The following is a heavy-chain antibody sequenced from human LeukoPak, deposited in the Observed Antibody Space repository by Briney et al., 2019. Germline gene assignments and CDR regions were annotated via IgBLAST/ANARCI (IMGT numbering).Heavy chain of an antibody. J-gene: IGHJ5*02. V-gene: IGHV3-48*04. CDR3: ARDVTYYGGDWFDP. CDR2: ISSTTSNI. Sequence: PGGSLRLSCAASGFTFSSYSMNWVRQAPGKGLEWVSYISSTTSNIYYADSVKGRFTISRDNAKNSLYLQKNSLRAEDTAVYYCARDVTYYGGDWFDPWGQGTLVTVSS. CDR1: GFTFSSYS. D-gene: IGHD4-23*01.